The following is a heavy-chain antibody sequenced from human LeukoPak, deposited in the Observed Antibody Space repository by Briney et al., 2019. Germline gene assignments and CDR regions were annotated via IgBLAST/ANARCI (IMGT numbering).Heavy chain of an antibody. D-gene: IGHD1-26*01. V-gene: IGHV3-30*04. CDR1: EFALRKYN. CDR2: ILYDGSNY. Sequence: GGSLRLSCTGSEFALRKYNIHWVRQAPGQGLEWVALILYDGSNYYDADSVKGRFTISRDNSKNMLYLQMSSLRAEDTALYYCARGGIGFHSGSYSSFDYWGQGTLVTVPS. CDR3: ARGGIGFHSGSYSSFDY. J-gene: IGHJ4*02.